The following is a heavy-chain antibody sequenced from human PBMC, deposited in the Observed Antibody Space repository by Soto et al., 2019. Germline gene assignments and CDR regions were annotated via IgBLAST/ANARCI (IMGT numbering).Heavy chain of an antibody. CDR3: ARDRDSSGYLGAFDI. Sequence: GGSLRLSCAASGFTFSSYSMNWVRQAPGKGLEWVSSISSSSSYIYYADSVKGRFTISRDNAKNSLYLQMNSLRAEDTAVYYCARDRDSSGYLGAFDIWGQGTMVTVSS. D-gene: IGHD3-22*01. CDR1: GFTFSSYS. CDR2: ISSSSSYI. J-gene: IGHJ3*02. V-gene: IGHV3-21*01.